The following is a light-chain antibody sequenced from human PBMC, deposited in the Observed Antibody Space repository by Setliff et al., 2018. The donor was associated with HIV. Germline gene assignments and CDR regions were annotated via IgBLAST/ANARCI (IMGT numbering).Light chain of an antibody. CDR1: SSNIGAGYD. Sequence: QSVLTQPPSVSGAPGQRVTISCTGSSSNIGAGYDVHWYQHLPGTAPKLLIYGNINRPSGVPDRFSGSKSGTSASLAITGLQAEDEADYYCQSYGSSLSAYVFGTGTKVTVL. J-gene: IGLJ1*01. CDR3: QSYGSSLSAYV. V-gene: IGLV1-40*01. CDR2: GNI.